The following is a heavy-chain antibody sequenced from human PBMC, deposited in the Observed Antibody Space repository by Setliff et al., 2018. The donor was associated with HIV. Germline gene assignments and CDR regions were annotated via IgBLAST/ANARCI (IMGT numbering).Heavy chain of an antibody. J-gene: IGHJ4*02. Sequence: GASVKVSCKASGYTFTNYAISWVRQAPGQGLEWMGWISTYIGNSNYAQKFQGRVTVTRDASTSTVYMDLSSLRSDDTAVYFCARVYCSIASCYDEYYFDYWGQGTLVTVSS. CDR2: ISTYIGNS. CDR3: ARVYCSIASCYDEYYFDY. D-gene: IGHD2-2*01. V-gene: IGHV1-18*01. CDR1: GYTFTNYA.